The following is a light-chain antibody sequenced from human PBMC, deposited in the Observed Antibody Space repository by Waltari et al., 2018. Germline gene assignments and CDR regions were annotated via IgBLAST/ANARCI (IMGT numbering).Light chain of an antibody. V-gene: IGLV3-1*01. Sequence: SYELTQPPSVSMSPGQTATIPGSVDALGCKYVLWYQQKQGQSPVLVIYQGSWRPPGIHERFSGSNSGNTATLTISGTQAMDEADYYCQAWDSSAAGVFGPGTKVTVL. CDR2: QGS. CDR3: QAWDSSAAGV. J-gene: IGLJ1*01. CDR1: ALGCKY.